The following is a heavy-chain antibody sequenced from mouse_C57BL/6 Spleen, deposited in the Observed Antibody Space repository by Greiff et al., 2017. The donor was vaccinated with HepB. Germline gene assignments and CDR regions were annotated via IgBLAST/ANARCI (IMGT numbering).Heavy chain of an antibody. V-gene: IGHV3-6*01. J-gene: IGHJ1*03. CDR1: GYSITSGYY. CDR3: ARERDYYGSPRWYFDV. Sequence: EVKLVESGPGLVKPSQSLSLTCSVTGYSITSGYYWNWIRQFPGNKLEWMGDISYDGSNTYNPSLKNRISITRDTSKNQFFLKLNSVTTEDTATYYCARERDYYGSPRWYFDVWGTGTTVTVSS. D-gene: IGHD1-1*01. CDR2: ISYDGSN.